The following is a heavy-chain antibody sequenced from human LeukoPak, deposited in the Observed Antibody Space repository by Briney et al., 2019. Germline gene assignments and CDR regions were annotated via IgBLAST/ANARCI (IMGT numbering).Heavy chain of an antibody. V-gene: IGHV4-34*01. CDR1: GGSFSGYY. CDR3: ARATVSTYRRRSKYYFDY. D-gene: IGHD4-17*01. J-gene: IGHJ4*02. CDR2: INHSGST. Sequence: SETLSLTCAVYGGSFSGYYWSWIRQPPGKGLEWIGEINHSGSTNYNPSLKSRVTISVDTSKNQFSLKLSSVTAADTAVYYCARATVSTYRRRSKYYFDYWGQGTLVTVSS.